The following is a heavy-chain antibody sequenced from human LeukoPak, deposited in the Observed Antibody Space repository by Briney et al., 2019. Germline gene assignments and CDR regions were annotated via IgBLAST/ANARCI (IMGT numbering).Heavy chain of an antibody. J-gene: IGHJ4*02. V-gene: IGHV2-5*02. CDR2: IYWDDGE. CDR1: GFSLSTHGVG. D-gene: IGHD3-10*02. Sequence: SGPTLVNPTQTLTLTCTFSGFSLSTHGVGVGWIRQPPGKALEWLALIYWDDGERYSPSLRSRLTITKDTSKNQVVLTMTNMDPVDTVTYYCAHRHDVRGVVVTFDSWGQGTLVTVSS. CDR3: AHRHDVRGVVVTFDS.